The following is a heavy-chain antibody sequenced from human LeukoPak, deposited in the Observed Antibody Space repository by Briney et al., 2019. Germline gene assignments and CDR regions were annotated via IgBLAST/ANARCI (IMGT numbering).Heavy chain of an antibody. V-gene: IGHV1-8*03. Sequence: GASVKVSCQASGYTFTSYDINWVRQATGQGLEWMRWMNPNSGNTGYAQKFQGRVTITRNTSISTAYMELSSLRSEDTAVYYCARGRRTRYCSSTSCYYFDYWGQGTLVTVSS. CDR1: GYTFTSYD. D-gene: IGHD2-2*01. CDR3: ARGRRTRYCSSTSCYYFDY. CDR2: MNPNSGNT. J-gene: IGHJ4*02.